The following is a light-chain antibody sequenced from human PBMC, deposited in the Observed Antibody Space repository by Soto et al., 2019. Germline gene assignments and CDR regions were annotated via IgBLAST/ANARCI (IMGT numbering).Light chain of an antibody. J-gene: IGKJ4*01. CDR1: QDISNY. CDR3: QQYDNPPLT. Sequence: IKMTQSPSSLSASVGDRVTITCQASQDISNYLNWYQQKPGKAPKLLIYDASNLETGVPSRFSGSGSGTDFTFTISSLQPEDIATYYCQQYDNPPLTFGGGTKVDIK. CDR2: DAS. V-gene: IGKV1-33*01.